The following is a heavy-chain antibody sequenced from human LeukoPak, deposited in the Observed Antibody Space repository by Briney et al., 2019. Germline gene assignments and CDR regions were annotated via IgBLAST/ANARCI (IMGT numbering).Heavy chain of an antibody. D-gene: IGHD3-16*01. V-gene: IGHV4-39*01. CDR3: AKHDPDYYYFES. Sequence: PSETLSLTCTVSGGSISTSMDVWGWLRQPPGKGLEWIGSIYYSGSTYYNVSLKSRLSLSVDPSKNQFSLKVTSVTAADTAVYYCAKHDPDYYYFESWGQGTLVTVSS. J-gene: IGHJ4*02. CDR2: IYYSGST. CDR1: GGSISTSMDV.